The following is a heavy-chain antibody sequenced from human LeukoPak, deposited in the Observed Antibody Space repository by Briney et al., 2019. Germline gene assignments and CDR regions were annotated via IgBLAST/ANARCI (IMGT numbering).Heavy chain of an antibody. D-gene: IGHD1-26*01. Sequence: ASVKVSCKASGYTFTSYGISWVRQPPGQGLEWMGWISAYYGNTNYAQKLQDRVTMTTDTSTSAAYMELRSLRSDDTAVYYCARDISLLPADYWGQGTLVTVSS. J-gene: IGHJ4*02. CDR1: GYTFTSYG. CDR2: ISAYYGNT. CDR3: ARDISLLPADY. V-gene: IGHV1-18*01.